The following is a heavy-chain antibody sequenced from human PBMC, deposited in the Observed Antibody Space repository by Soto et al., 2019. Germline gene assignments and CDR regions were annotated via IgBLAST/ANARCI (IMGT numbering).Heavy chain of an antibody. CDR1: GFTFSSYS. J-gene: IGHJ6*03. D-gene: IGHD2-15*01. CDR3: ARDVGYCSGGSCSTRREDYYYMDV. V-gene: IGHV3-21*01. CDR2: ISSSSSYI. Sequence: GGSLRLSCAASGFTFSSYSMNWVRQAPGKGLEWVSSISSSSSYIYYADSVKGRFTISRDNAKNSLYLQMNSLRAEDTAVYYCARDVGYCSGGSCSTRREDYYYMDVWGKGTTVTVSS.